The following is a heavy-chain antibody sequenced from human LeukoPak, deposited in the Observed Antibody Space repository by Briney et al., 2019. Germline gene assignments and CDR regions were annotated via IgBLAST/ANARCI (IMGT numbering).Heavy chain of an antibody. J-gene: IGHJ4*02. CDR3: ARVMELLGRDHFDY. CDR1: GYTFTSYG. CDR2: ISAYNGNT. V-gene: IGHV1-18*01. Sequence: ASVKVSCKASGYTFTSYGISWVRQAPGQGLEWMGWISAYNGNTNYAQKLQGRVTMTTDTSTSTAYMELRSLRSDDTAVYYCARVMELLGRDHFDYWGQGTLVTVSS. D-gene: IGHD1-26*01.